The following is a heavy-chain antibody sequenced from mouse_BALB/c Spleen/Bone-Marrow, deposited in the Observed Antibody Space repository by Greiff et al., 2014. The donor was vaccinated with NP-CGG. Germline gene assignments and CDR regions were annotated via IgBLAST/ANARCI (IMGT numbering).Heavy chain of an antibody. CDR3: ARLYYYGNFAY. Sequence: VQLKESGGGLVQPGGSLKLSCAASGFDFSRYWMSWVRQAPGKGLEWIGEINPDSSTINYTPYLKDEFIISRDNAKNTLYLQMSKVRSEDTALYYCARLYYYGNFAYWGQGTTLTVSS. J-gene: IGHJ2*01. CDR2: INPDSSTI. V-gene: IGHV4-1*02. D-gene: IGHD1-1*01. CDR1: GFDFSRYW.